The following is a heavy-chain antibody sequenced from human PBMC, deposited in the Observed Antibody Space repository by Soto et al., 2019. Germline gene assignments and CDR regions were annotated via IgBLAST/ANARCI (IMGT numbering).Heavy chain of an antibody. Sequence: LSLTCAVSGGSISSGGYSWSWIRQPPGKGLEWIGYIYHSGSTYYNPSLKSRVTISVDRSKNQFSLKLSSVTAADTAVYYCARAHYGDYGYGMDVWGQGTTVTVSS. D-gene: IGHD4-17*01. CDR1: GGSISSGGYS. J-gene: IGHJ6*02. CDR2: IYHSGST. CDR3: ARAHYGDYGYGMDV. V-gene: IGHV4-30-2*01.